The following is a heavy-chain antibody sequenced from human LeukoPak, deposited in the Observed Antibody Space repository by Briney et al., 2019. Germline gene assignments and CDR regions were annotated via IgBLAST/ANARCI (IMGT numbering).Heavy chain of an antibody. CDR2: INPNSGGT. Sequence: ASVKVSCKASGYTFTGYYMHWVRQAPGQGLEWMGWINPNSGGTNYAQKFQGRVTMTRDTSISTAYMELSRLRSDDTAVYYCARGRSYYDSSGYYSDWGQGTLVIASS. CDR3: ARGRSYYDSSGYYSD. J-gene: IGHJ4*02. V-gene: IGHV1-2*02. CDR1: GYTFTGYY. D-gene: IGHD3-22*01.